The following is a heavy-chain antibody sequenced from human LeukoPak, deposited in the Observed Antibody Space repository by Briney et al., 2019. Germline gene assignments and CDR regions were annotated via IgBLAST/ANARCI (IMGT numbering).Heavy chain of an antibody. V-gene: IGHV3-48*03. Sequence: PGGSLRLSCAVSGFTFSSYEMNWVRQAPGTGLEWTSYISTSGDVVAYADSVKGRFTVSRDNAKNSLYLHMTSLRDEDTAIYYCVSHYGDYIWGQFWGQGVLVTVSS. CDR2: ISTSGDVV. CDR3: VSHYGDYIWGQF. J-gene: IGHJ4*02. D-gene: IGHD4-17*01. CDR1: GFTFSSYE.